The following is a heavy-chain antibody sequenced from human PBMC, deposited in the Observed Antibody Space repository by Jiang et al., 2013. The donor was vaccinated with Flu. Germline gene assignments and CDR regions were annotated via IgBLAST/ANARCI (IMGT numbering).Heavy chain of an antibody. D-gene: IGHD6-13*01. CDR3: ARLKQQLVRGRVDWFDP. J-gene: IGHJ5*02. CDR1: GGSLSTYF. Sequence: PGLVKPSETLSLTCTVSGGSLSTYFWSWIRQPPGKGLEWIGYIYYSGSTNYNPSLKSRVTISVDTSKNQFSLKLSSVTAADTAVYYCARLKQQLVRGRVDWFDPWGQGTLVTVSS. CDR2: IYYSGST. V-gene: IGHV4-59*01.